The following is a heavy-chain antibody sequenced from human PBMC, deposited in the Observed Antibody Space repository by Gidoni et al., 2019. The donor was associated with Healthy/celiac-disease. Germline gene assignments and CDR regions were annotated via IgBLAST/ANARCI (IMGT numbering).Heavy chain of an antibody. CDR1: GFTFSDYY. Sequence: QVQLVESGGDLVKPGGPLRLCCAASGFTFSDYYMRWIRQAPGKGLEWVSYISSSSSHTNYADSVKGRFTISRDNAKNSLYLQMNSLRAEDTAVYYCALLDYYYYYGMDVWGQGTTVTVSS. CDR3: ALLDYYYYYGMDV. J-gene: IGHJ6*02. V-gene: IGHV3-11*06. CDR2: ISSSSSHT. D-gene: IGHD2-21*01.